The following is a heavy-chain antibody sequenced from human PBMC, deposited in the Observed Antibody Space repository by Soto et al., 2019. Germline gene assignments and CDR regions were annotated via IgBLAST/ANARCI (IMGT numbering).Heavy chain of an antibody. CDR1: GYTFTSYG. V-gene: IGHV1-18*04. CDR2: ISAYNGNT. CDR3: ARDYRVPGLGMSFDY. Sequence: QVPLVQSGAEVKKPGASVKVSCKASGYTFTSYGISWVRQAPGQGLEWMGWISAYNGNTNYAQKLQGRVTMTTDTSTSTAYMELRSLRSDDTAVYYCARDYRVPGLGMSFDYWGQGTLVTVSS. J-gene: IGHJ4*02. D-gene: IGHD7-27*01.